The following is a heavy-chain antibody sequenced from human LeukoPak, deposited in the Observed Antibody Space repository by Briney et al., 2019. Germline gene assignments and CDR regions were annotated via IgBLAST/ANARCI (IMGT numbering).Heavy chain of an antibody. CDR2: INHRGST. V-gene: IGHV4-34*01. Sequence: SETLSLTCAVYGGSFSDYYWTWIRQPPGKGLEWIGEINHRGSTHYNPSLKSRVTISVDTSKKQLSLKLSSVTAADTAVHYCATYSTGFDIWGQGTVVTVSS. J-gene: IGHJ3*02. CDR3: ATYSTGFDI. D-gene: IGHD6-19*01. CDR1: GGSFSDYY.